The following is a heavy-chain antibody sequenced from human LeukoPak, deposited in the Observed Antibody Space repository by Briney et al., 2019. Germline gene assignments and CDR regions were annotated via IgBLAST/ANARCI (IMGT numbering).Heavy chain of an antibody. D-gene: IGHD3-16*01. V-gene: IGHV5-10-1*01. CDR2: IDPSDSYT. CDR3: ARGGGLLPDAFDI. CDR1: GYSFTSYW. Sequence: GESLKISCKGSGYSFTSYWIGWVRQMPGKGLEWMGRIDPSDSYTNYSPSFQGHVTISADKSISTAYLQWSSLKASDTAMYYCARGGGLLPDAFDIWGQGTMVTVSS. J-gene: IGHJ3*02.